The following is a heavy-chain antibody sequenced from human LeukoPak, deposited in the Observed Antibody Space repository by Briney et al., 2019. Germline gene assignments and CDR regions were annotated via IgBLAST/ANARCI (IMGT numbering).Heavy chain of an antibody. D-gene: IGHD1-1*01. V-gene: IGHV4-34*01. CDR1: GGSFSGYY. CDR3: ARPARGTDDAFDI. Sequence: SETLSLTCAVYGGSFSGYYWSWIRQPPGKGLEWIGEINHSGSTNYNPSLKSRVTISVDTSKNQFSLKLSSVTAADTAVYYCARPARGTDDAFDIWGQGTMVTVSS. CDR2: INHSGST. J-gene: IGHJ3*02.